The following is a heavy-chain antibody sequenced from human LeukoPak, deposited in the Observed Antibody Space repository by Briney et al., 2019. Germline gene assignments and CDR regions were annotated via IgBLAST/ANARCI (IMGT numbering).Heavy chain of an antibody. CDR2: IRYDGSNK. CDR3: AKGGITGTTGNY. CDR1: GFTFSSYG. V-gene: IGHV3-30*02. D-gene: IGHD1-7*01. Sequence: GGSLRLSCAASGFTFSSYGMHWVRHAPGKGLEWVAFIRYDGSNKYYADSVKGRFTTSRDNSKNTLYLQMNSLRAEDTAVYYCAKGGITGTTGNYWGQGTLVTVSS. J-gene: IGHJ4*02.